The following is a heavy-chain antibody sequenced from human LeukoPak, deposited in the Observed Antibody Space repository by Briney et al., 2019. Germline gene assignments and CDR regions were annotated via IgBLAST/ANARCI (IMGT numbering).Heavy chain of an antibody. D-gene: IGHD3-3*01. CDR3: ARDSGYDFWSGYYGDYNWFDP. CDR2: LNPNSGAT. V-gene: IGHV1-2*02. Sequence: ASVKVSCKASGYTFTGYYIHWVRQAPGQGLEWMGWLNPNSGATNVAQKFQGRVTMTRDTSINTAYMEMSSLRSDDTAVYYCARDSGYDFWSGYYGDYNWFDPWGQGTLVTVSS. J-gene: IGHJ5*02. CDR1: GYTFTGYY.